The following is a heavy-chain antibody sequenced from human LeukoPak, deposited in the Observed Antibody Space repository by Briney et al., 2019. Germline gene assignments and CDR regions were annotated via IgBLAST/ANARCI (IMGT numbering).Heavy chain of an antibody. J-gene: IGHJ4*02. V-gene: IGHV5-51*01. D-gene: IGHD3-10*01. CDR1: GYIFTHNW. CDR2: MNPGDFNT. CDR3: ARQTRDGAGSRGYSFDF. Sequence: GEPLKISCKGSGYIFTHNWIGWVRQMPGKGLEWMGIMNPGDFNTRYSPSFEGQVTISVDKSISTAYLQWRSLKASDTAMYYCARQTRDGAGSRGYSFDFWGQGTLVTVS.